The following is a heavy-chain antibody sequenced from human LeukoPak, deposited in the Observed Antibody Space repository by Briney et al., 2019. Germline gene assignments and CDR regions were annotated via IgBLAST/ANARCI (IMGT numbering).Heavy chain of an antibody. Sequence: GSLRLSCSASGFNFSSYWMSWVRQAPGKGLEWVANIKQGGSEKYYVDSVKGRFTISRDNAKNSLYLQMNSLRAEDTAVYYCARLGYSGYDSLFGGYYYYYYMDVWGKGTTVTVSS. V-gene: IGHV3-7*01. CDR2: IKQGGSEK. CDR1: GFNFSSYW. CDR3: ARLGYSGYDSLFGGYYYYYYMDV. J-gene: IGHJ6*03. D-gene: IGHD5-12*01.